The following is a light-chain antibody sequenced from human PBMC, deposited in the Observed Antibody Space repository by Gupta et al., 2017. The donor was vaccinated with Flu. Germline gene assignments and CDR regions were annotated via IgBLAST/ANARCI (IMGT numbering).Light chain of an antibody. CDR2: GAS. V-gene: IGKV1-39*01. Sequence: PSSLTASVGDRVSITCRASQKKNKYLNWYQQKPGKGPKLLIYGASAVKSGVPSRCSGSGFVTEFTLIISSRQPEDFADYYCHQRESPSFTFGQGTKLEIK. CDR1: QKKNKY. J-gene: IGKJ2*01. CDR3: HQRESPSFT.